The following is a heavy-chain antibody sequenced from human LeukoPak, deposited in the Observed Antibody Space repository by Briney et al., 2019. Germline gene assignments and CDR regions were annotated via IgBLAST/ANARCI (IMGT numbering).Heavy chain of an antibody. D-gene: IGHD3-22*01. CDR1: AGSISSYY. CDR3: ARGYDSSGARAFDT. J-gene: IGHJ3*02. CDR2: IYSSGT. Sequence: PSETLSLTCTVSAGSISSYYWSWIRQPAGNGLEWIGRIYSSGTNCNPSLKSRVTMSVDTSKSQFSLKLSSVTAADTAVYYCARGYDSSGARAFDTWGQGTMVTVSS. V-gene: IGHV4-4*07.